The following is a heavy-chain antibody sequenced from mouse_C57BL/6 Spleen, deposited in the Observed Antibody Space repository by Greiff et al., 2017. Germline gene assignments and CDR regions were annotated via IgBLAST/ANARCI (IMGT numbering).Heavy chain of an antibody. CDR1: GFTFSDYG. D-gene: IGHD6-1*01. Sequence: EVHLVESGGGLVKPGGSLKLSCAASGFTFSDYGMHWVRQAPEKGLEWVAYISSGSSTIYYADTVKGRFTISRDNAKNTLFLQMTSLRSEDTAMYYCARRQSLYAMDYWGQGTSVTVSS. CDR2: ISSGSSTI. V-gene: IGHV5-17*01. J-gene: IGHJ4*01. CDR3: ARRQSLYAMDY.